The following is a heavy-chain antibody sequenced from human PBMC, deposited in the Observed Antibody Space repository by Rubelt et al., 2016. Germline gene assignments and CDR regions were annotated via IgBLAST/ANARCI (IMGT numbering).Heavy chain of an antibody. J-gene: IGHJ4*02. Sequence: QIGSTNYNPSLKSRVTISVDTSKNQFSLKLSSVTAADTAGYYCARVFSAVRWTNFDYWGQGTLVTVSS. CDR2: QIGST. CDR3: ARVFSAVRWTNFDY. D-gene: IGHD4-23*01. V-gene: IGHV4-34*13.